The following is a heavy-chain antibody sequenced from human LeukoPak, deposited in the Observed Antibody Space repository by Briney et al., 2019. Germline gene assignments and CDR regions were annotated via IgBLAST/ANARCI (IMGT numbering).Heavy chain of an antibody. CDR2: IYSGGST. CDR1: GFTVSSNY. V-gene: IGHV3-53*01. Sequence: QPGGPLRLSCAASGFTVSSNYMSWVRQAPGKGLEWVSVIYSGGSTYYADSVKGRFTISRDNSKNTLYLQMNSLRAEDTAVYYCARIPLERDYLDYWGQGTLVTVSS. D-gene: IGHD2-2*01. CDR3: ARIPLERDYLDY. J-gene: IGHJ4*02.